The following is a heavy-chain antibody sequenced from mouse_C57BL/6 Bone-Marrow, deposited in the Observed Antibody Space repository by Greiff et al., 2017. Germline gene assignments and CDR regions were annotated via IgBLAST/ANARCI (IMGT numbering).Heavy chain of an antibody. J-gene: IGHJ1*03. CDR2: INPGSGGT. CDR1: GYAFTNYL. Sequence: LQESGAELVRPGTSVKVSCKASGYAFTNYLIEWVKQRPGQGLEWIGVINPGSGGTNYNEKFKGKATLTADKSSSTAYMQLSSLTSEDSAVYVCARKERDWYFDVWGTGTTVTVSS. CDR3: ARKERDWYFDV. V-gene: IGHV1-54*01.